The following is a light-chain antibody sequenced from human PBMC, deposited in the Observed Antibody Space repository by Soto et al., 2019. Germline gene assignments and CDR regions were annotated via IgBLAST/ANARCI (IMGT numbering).Light chain of an antibody. J-gene: IGKJ2*03. Sequence: DIQLTQSPSTLSASVGDRVTITCRASLSILMWLAWYQQKPGKAPNLLIYDASNLESGVPSRFSGSGSGTDFALTISSLQPDDFAAYYCQQYNSYPYSFGQGTKVDTK. CDR3: QQYNSYPYS. CDR1: LSILMW. V-gene: IGKV1-5*01. CDR2: DAS.